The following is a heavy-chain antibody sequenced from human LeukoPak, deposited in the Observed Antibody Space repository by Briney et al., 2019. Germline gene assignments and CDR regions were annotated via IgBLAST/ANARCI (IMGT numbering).Heavy chain of an antibody. CDR1: GFTFSSYA. V-gene: IGHV3-23*01. CDR3: AKDYIPVSGPAEMYGV. Sequence: GGSLRLSCAASGFTFSSYAMSWVRQAPGKGLEWVSAISGSGGSTYYADSVKGRFTISRDNSKNTLYLQMNSLRAEDTAVYYCAKDYIPVSGPAEMYGVWGQGTLVTVSS. J-gene: IGHJ4*02. D-gene: IGHD2-15*01. CDR2: ISGSGGST.